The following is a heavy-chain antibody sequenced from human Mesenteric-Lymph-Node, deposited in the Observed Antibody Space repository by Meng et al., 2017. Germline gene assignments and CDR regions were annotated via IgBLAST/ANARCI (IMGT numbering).Heavy chain of an antibody. CDR3: ARWVNTGFDS. V-gene: IGHV1-2*02. J-gene: IGHJ4*02. Sequence: ASVKVSCKASGYTFATYGLTWVRQAPGQGLEWMGWINPKSGATKYAEKFEGRVTMTRDTSISTVYMELSRLRSDDTARSYCARWVNTGFDSWGQGTLVTVSS. CDR2: INPKSGAT. CDR1: GYTFATYG. D-gene: IGHD4-17*01.